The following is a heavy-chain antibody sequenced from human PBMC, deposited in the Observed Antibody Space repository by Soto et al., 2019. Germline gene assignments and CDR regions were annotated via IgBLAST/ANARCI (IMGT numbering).Heavy chain of an antibody. CDR3: ARRADYDSSGYYFLDY. V-gene: IGHV4-30-4*01. CDR1: GGSISSGDYY. Sequence: QVQLQESGPGLVKPSQTLSLTCTVSGGSISSGDYYWSWIRQPPRKGLEWIGYIYDSGSTYYNPSLKSRVTISVDTSKNQFSLKLNSVTAADTAVYYCARRADYDSSGYYFLDYWGQGTLVTVSS. J-gene: IGHJ4*02. D-gene: IGHD3-22*01. CDR2: IYDSGST.